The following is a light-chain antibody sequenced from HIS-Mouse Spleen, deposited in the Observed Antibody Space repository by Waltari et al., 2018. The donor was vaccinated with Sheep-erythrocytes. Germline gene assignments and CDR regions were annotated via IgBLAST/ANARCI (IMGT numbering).Light chain of an antibody. CDR1: QSVSSN. J-gene: IGKJ1*01. Sequence: EIVMTQSPATLSVSPGERATLPCRASQSVSSNLAWYQQKPGQAPRFLIYGASTRATGIPARFSGSGSGTEFTLTISSLQSEDFAVYYCQQYNNWPPTFGQGTKVEIK. V-gene: IGKV3-15*01. CDR2: GAS. CDR3: QQYNNWPPT.